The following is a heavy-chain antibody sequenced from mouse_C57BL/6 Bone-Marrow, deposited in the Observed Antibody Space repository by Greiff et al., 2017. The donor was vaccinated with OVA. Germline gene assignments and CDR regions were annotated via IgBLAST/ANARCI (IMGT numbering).Heavy chain of an antibody. D-gene: IGHD2-3*01. V-gene: IGHV5-6*01. J-gene: IGHJ4*01. CDR1: GFTFSSYG. CDR2: ISSGGSYT. CDR3: ARHGDGYYVYYAMDY. Sequence: DVQLVESGGDLVKPGGSLKLSCAASGFTFSSYGMSWVRQTPDKRLEWVATISSGGSYTYYPDSVKGRFTISRDNAKNTLYLQMSSLKSEDTAMYYCARHGDGYYVYYAMDYWGQGTSVTVSS.